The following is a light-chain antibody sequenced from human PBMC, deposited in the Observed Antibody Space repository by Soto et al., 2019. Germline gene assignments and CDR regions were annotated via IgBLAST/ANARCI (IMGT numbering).Light chain of an antibody. CDR3: QQYNNWPPRALT. CDR2: GAS. J-gene: IGKJ4*01. CDR1: QSVSSSY. Sequence: EIVLTQSPGTLSLSPGERATLSCRASQSVSSSYLAWYQQKPGQAPRLLIYGASTRATGIPARFSGSGSGTEFTLTISSLQSEDFAVYYCQQYNNWPPRALTFGGGTKVDIK. V-gene: IGKV3-15*01.